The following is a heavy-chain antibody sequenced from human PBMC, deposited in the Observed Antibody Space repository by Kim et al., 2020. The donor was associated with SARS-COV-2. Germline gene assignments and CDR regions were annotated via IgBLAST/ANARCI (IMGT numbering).Heavy chain of an antibody. D-gene: IGHD3-22*01. CDR1: GYTFTSYY. J-gene: IGHJ1*01. CDR3: ARDMDYYDSSGYPYVAEYFQH. V-gene: IGHV1-46*01. Sequence: ASVKVSCKASGYTFTSYYMHWVRQAPGQGLEWMGIINPSGGSTSYAQKFQGRVTMTRDTSTSTVYMELSSLRSEDTAVYYCARDMDYYDSSGYPYVAEYFQHWGQGTLVTVSS. CDR2: INPSGGST.